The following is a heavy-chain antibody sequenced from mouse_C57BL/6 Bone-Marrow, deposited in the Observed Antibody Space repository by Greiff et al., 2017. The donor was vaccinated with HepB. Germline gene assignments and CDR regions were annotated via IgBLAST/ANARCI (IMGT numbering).Heavy chain of an antibody. CDR1: GFNIKDDY. Sequence: EVQLQQSGAELVRPGASVKLSCTASGFNIKDDYMHWVKQRPEQGLEWIGWIDPENGDTEYASKFQGKATITADTSSNTAYLPLSSLTSEDTAVYYCTRYYGSSWFAYWGQGTLVTVSA. J-gene: IGHJ3*01. CDR2: IDPENGDT. V-gene: IGHV14-4*01. D-gene: IGHD1-1*01. CDR3: TRYYGSSWFAY.